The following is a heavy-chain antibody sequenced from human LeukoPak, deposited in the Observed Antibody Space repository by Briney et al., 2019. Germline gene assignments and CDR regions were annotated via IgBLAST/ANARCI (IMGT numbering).Heavy chain of an antibody. J-gene: IGHJ4*02. V-gene: IGHV4-39*07. Sequence: PSETLSLTCTVSGGSISSSTYYWGWIRQPPGRGLEWIGSIYFSGSTYYNPSLKSRVTISVDTSKNQFSLKLNSVTAADTAVYYCASRGSSAWYGGEDYWGQGTLVTVSS. D-gene: IGHD6-19*01. CDR1: GGSISSSTYY. CDR2: IYFSGST. CDR3: ASRGSSAWYGGEDY.